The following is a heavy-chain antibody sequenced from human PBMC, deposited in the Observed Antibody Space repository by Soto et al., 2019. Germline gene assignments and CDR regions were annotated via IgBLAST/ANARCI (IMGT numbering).Heavy chain of an antibody. CDR3: ASAAVTGTAGLDF. Sequence: ASVKVSCKASGYAFSGFYMHWVRQAPGQGLEWMGWINPNSGGTKSAEKFQGRVTMTRDTPISTAYMELSRLTSDDTAVYYCASAAVTGTAGLDFWGQGTQVTVSS. CDR2: INPNSGGT. J-gene: IGHJ4*02. V-gene: IGHV1-2*02. CDR1: GYAFSGFY. D-gene: IGHD6-19*01.